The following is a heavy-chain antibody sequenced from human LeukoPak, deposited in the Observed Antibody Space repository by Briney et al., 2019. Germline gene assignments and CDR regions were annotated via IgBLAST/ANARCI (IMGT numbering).Heavy chain of an antibody. CDR3: ARGERLRH. D-gene: IGHD5-24*01. Sequence: GGSLRLSCAASGFTFSSYSMNWVRQAPGKGLEWVSYISGSDSTIYYADSVKGRFTISRDNAKNALYLQMNSLRAEDTAIYYCARGERLRHWGQGTLVTVSS. CDR2: ISGSDSTI. CDR1: GFTFSSYS. V-gene: IGHV3-48*01. J-gene: IGHJ4*02.